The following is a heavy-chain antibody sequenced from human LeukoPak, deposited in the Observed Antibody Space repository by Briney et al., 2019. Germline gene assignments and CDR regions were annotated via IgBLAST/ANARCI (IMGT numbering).Heavy chain of an antibody. CDR3: ARFSPLGSSGYYQYYFDY. V-gene: IGHV4-59*01. Sequence: SETLSLTCTVSGGSISSYYWSWIRQPPGKGLEWIGYIYYSGSTNYNPSLKSRVTISVDTSKNQSSLKLSSVTDADTAVYYCARFSPLGSSGYYQYYFDYWGQGTLVTVSS. D-gene: IGHD3-22*01. J-gene: IGHJ4*02. CDR2: IYYSGST. CDR1: GGSISSYY.